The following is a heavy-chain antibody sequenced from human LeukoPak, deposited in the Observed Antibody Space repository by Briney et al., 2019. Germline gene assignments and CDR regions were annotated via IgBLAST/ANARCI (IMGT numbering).Heavy chain of an antibody. CDR3: ARPRSLYSSSQQFDY. CDR1: GYTFTSYG. D-gene: IGHD6-13*01. V-gene: IGHV1-18*01. Sequence: GASVKVSCKASGYTFTSYGISWVRQAPGQGLEWMGWISAYNGNTNYAQKLQGRVTMTTDTSTSTAYMELRSLRSDDTAVYYCARPRSLYSSSQQFDYWGQGTLVTVSS. J-gene: IGHJ4*02. CDR2: ISAYNGNT.